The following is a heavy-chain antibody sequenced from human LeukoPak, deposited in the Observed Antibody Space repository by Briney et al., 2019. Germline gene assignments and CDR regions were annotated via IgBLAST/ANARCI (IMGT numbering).Heavy chain of an antibody. D-gene: IGHD3-9*01. Sequence: SETLSLTCAVYGGSFSGYYWSWIRQPPGKGLEWIGEINHSGSTNYNPSLKSRVIISVDTSKNQFSLKLSSVTAADTAVYYCARGTYYDILTGYSGVGYYGMDVWGQGTTVTVSS. V-gene: IGHV4-34*01. CDR1: GGSFSGYY. J-gene: IGHJ6*02. CDR2: INHSGST. CDR3: ARGTYYDILTGYSGVGYYGMDV.